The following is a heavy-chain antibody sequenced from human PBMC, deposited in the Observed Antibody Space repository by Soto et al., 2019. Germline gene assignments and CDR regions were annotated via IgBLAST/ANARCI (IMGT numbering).Heavy chain of an antibody. Sequence: EVQLLESGGGLVQPGGSLRLSCAASGFTFSSYAMSWVRQAPGKGLEWVSAISGSGGSTYYADSVKGRFTISRDNSKNTLYLQMNSLRAEDTAVYYCAKDPNYYDSSVKPNWFDPWGQGTLVTVSS. CDR3: AKDPNYYDSSVKPNWFDP. V-gene: IGHV3-23*01. J-gene: IGHJ5*02. CDR1: GFTFSSYA. CDR2: ISGSGGST. D-gene: IGHD3-22*01.